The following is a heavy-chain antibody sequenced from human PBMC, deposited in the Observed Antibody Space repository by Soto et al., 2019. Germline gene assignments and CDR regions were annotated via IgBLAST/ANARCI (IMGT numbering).Heavy chain of an antibody. CDR2: ISASIRTL. CDR3: ARSYYDSSASYASYGMDV. CDR1: LFTFSTYW. J-gene: IGHJ6*02. V-gene: IGHV3-48*01. D-gene: IGHD3-22*01. Sequence: VGSLRLSCLSSLFTFSTYWMHLVLHPPLELLVWVSHISASIRTLFYADSVKGRFTISRDNAKNSLYLQMNSLRAEDTAVYYCARSYYDSSASYASYGMDVWGQGTTVTVSS.